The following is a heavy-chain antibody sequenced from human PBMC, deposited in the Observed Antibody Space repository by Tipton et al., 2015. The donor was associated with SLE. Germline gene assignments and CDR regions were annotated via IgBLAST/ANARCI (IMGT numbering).Heavy chain of an antibody. V-gene: IGHV4-59*12. CDR1: GGFLSDYF. D-gene: IGHD6-13*01. CDR2: IYHSGST. CDR3: ARDVAAEFDY. Sequence: GLVKPSETLSLTCDVYGGFLSDYFWSWIRQPPGKGLEWIGYIYHSGSTNSNPSLKSRVTLSVDTSKNQFSLKLSSVTAADTAVYYCARDVAAEFDYWGQGTLVTVSS. J-gene: IGHJ4*02.